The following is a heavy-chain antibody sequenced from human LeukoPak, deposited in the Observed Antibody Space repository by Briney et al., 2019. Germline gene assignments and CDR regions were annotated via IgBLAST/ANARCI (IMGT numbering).Heavy chain of an antibody. CDR3: AKGHSSGWDYFDY. CDR1: GFTFSSYA. CDR2: ISYDGSNK. V-gene: IGHV3-30*18. J-gene: IGHJ4*02. D-gene: IGHD6-19*01. Sequence: GGSLRLSCAASGFTFSSYAMSWVRQAPGKGLEWVAVISYDGSNKYYADSVKGRFTISRDNSKNTLYLQMNSLRAEDTAVYYCAKGHSSGWDYFDYWGQGTLVTVSS.